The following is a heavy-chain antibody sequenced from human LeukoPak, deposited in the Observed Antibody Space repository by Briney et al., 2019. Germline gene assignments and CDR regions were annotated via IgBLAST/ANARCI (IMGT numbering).Heavy chain of an antibody. D-gene: IGHD2-8*02. CDR3: ATYRQVLLPFEA. CDR2: IFPSSVEI. CDR1: GFTFSDFP. V-gene: IGHV3-23*01. Sequence: GGSLRLSCAAPGFTFSDFPMIWVRQAPGKGLEWVSTIFPSSVEIHYADSVRGRFTISRDNSKNTLSLQMNSLRAEDTAIYYCATYRQVLLPFEAWGQGTLVTVSS. J-gene: IGHJ5*02.